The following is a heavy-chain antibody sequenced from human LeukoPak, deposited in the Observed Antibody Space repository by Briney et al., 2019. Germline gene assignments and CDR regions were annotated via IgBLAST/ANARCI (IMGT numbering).Heavy chain of an antibody. CDR1: GFTASSNS. V-gene: IGHV3-53*01. Sequence: GGSLRPSCTVSGFTASSNSMSWVRQAPGNGLEWVSFIYSGGNTHYSDSVKGRFTISRDNSKNTLYLQMNSLRAEDTAVYYCARRAGEYSHPYDYWGQGTLVTVSS. D-gene: IGHD4-17*01. J-gene: IGHJ4*02. CDR2: IYSGGNT. CDR3: ARRAGEYSHPYDY.